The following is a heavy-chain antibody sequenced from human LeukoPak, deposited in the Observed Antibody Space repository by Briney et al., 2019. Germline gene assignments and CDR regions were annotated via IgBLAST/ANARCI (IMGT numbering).Heavy chain of an antibody. CDR2: ISGSGGST. J-gene: IGHJ1*01. D-gene: IGHD5-12*01. CDR3: ARIPIVTITSGGY. Sequence: GGSLRLSCAVSGFTYSSYVMSWVRQAPGKGLEWVSGISGSGGSTCYADSVTGRFTISRDNSKNTLYLQMNSLRAEDTAVYYCARIPIVTITSGGYWGQGTLVTVSS. CDR1: GFTYSSYV. V-gene: IGHV3-23*01.